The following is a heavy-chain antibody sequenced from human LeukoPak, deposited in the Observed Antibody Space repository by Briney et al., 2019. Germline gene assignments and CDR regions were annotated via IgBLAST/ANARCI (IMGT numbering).Heavy chain of an antibody. CDR1: GFTFSNAW. J-gene: IGHJ4*02. CDR2: IKSKTDGGTT. Sequence: GGSLRLSCAASGFTFSNAWMSWVRQAPGKGLEWVGRIKSKTDGGTTDYAAPVKGRFTISRDDSKNTLYLQMNSLKTEDTAVYYCTREALRFGEPPRGFDYWGQGTLVTVSS. D-gene: IGHD3-10*01. V-gene: IGHV3-15*01. CDR3: TREALRFGEPPRGFDY.